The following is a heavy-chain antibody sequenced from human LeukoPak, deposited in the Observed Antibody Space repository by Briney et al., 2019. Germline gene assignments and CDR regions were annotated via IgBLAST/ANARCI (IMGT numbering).Heavy chain of an antibody. CDR3: ARAKPGYNWFDP. J-gene: IGHJ5*02. V-gene: IGHV3-66*01. Sequence: PGGSLRLSCAASGFTVSSNYMSWVRQAPGKGLEWVSVIYSGGSTYYADSVKGRFTISRDNSKNTLYLQMNSLRAEDTAVYYCARAKPGYNWFDPWGQGILVTVSS. CDR2: IYSGGST. CDR1: GFTVSSNY.